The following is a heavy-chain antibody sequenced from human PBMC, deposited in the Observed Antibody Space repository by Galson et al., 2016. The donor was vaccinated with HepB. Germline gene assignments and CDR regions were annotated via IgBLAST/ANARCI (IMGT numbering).Heavy chain of an antibody. CDR1: GGSIFSYS. D-gene: IGHD4-23*01. J-gene: IGHJ4*02. V-gene: IGHV4-59*08. CDR3: ARQLAGLRWYYFDY. CDR2: IDYSGST. Sequence: ETLSLTCTVSGGSIFSYSWSWIRQPPGKGLEWIGNIDYSGSTNYNPSLKSRVTISVDTSRNQFSLKVNSVTAADTAVYYCARQLAGLRWYYFDYWGQGTLVTVSS.